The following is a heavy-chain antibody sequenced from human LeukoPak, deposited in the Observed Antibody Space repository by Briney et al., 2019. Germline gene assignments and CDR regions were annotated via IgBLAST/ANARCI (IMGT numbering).Heavy chain of an antibody. J-gene: IGHJ4*02. CDR1: GFTFDTFG. V-gene: IGHV3-33*07. D-gene: IGHD2-21*01. Sequence: GGSLRLSCLASGFTFDTFGMYWARQAPGKGLEWVAVIWHDGSNKYYTDSVKGRFTISRDNSKNTLYLQMNSLRAEDTAVYYCARDRSTGPYFFFDYWGQGVLVTVSS. CDR3: ARDRSTGPYFFFDY. CDR2: IWHDGSNK.